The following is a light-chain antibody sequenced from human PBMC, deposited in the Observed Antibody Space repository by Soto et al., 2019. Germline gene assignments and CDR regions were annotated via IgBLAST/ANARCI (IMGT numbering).Light chain of an antibody. J-gene: IGLJ1*01. CDR3: ASYTTRTTYI. CDR2: DVS. Sequence: QTPLAQPASVSGSPGQSIAISCTGTSSDVGGFNYVSWYQQHPGKAPKLLIYDVSSRPSGVSDRFSGSKSGNTASLTISGLQAEDEADYYCASYTTRTTYIFGAGTKVTVL. CDR1: SSDVGGFNY. V-gene: IGLV2-14*03.